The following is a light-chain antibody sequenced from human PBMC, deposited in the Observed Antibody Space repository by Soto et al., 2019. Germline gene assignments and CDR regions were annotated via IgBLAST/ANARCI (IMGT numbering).Light chain of an antibody. J-gene: IGKJ2*01. V-gene: IGKV1-5*01. CDR3: QQYSSFPYT. Sequence: DIQMTQSPSTLSASVGDRVTITCRASQRITNWLAWYQQKSGGAPKLLIYDASTLQPGVPSRFSGSGSGTEFHLTISSLQPDDFATYHCQQYSSFPYTFGQGTKLDIK. CDR1: QRITNW. CDR2: DAS.